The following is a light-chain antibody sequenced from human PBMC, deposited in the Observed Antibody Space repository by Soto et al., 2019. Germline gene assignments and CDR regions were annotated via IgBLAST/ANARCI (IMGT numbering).Light chain of an antibody. CDR3: QRDNHY. V-gene: IGKV3D-7*01. CDR1: QRVTSSY. J-gene: IGKJ4*01. Sequence: EIVLTQSPGTLSLSPGERATLSCRASQRVTSSYLAWYQQKPGQAPRLLIYGASTRATGIPARFSGSGSGTEFTLTISSLQPDDFATYYCQRDNHYFGGGTKVDIK. CDR2: GAS.